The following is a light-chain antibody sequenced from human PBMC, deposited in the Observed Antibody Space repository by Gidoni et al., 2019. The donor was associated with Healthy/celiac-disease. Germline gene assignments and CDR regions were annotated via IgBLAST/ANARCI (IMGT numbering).Light chain of an antibody. Sequence: IVLTHPPGTLSLSPGERATLPSRASQSVSSSYLAWYQQKPGQAPRLLIYGASSRATGIPDRFSGSGSGTDFTLTISRLEPEDFAVYYCQQYGSSPRTFGQGTKVEIK. J-gene: IGKJ1*01. V-gene: IGKV3-20*01. CDR1: QSVSSSY. CDR3: QQYGSSPRT. CDR2: GAS.